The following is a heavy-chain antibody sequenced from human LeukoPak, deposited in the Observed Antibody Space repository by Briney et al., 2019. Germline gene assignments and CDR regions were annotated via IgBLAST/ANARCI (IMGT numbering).Heavy chain of an antibody. D-gene: IGHD5-12*01. CDR3: AREDSGYDYSPFYY. V-gene: IGHV4-59*01. CDR2: IYHTGST. J-gene: IGHJ4*02. CDR1: GGSISNYY. Sequence: SETLSLTCTVSGGSISNYYWSWIRQPPGKGLEWIGYIYHTGSTSYNPSLKSRVIMSVETSQIQFSLKVRPVTAADTAVYYCAREDSGYDYSPFYYWGQGILVTVSS.